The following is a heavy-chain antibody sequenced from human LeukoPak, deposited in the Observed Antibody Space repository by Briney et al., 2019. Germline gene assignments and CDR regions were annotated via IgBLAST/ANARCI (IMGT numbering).Heavy chain of an antibody. V-gene: IGHV3-21*01. J-gene: IGHJ6*02. Sequence: GGSLRLSCAASGFIFCSYTMNWVRQAPGKGLEWVSSIGSSSYIYYADSVKGRFTVSRDNAKNSLYLQMNSLRAEDTAVYYCARQIRIFGVVIHYYYDMDVWGQGTTVTVSS. CDR1: GFIFCSYT. CDR3: ARQIRIFGVVIHYYYDMDV. D-gene: IGHD3-3*01. CDR2: IGSSSYI.